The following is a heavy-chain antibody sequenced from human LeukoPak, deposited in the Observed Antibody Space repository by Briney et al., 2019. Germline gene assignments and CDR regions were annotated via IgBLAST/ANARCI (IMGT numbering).Heavy chain of an antibody. Sequence: SETLSLTCTVSGGSISSYYWSWIRQPAGKGLEWIGRIYTSGSTNYNPSLKSRVTMSVDTSKNQFSLKLSSVTAADTAVYYCARDPTYYYDSSGYYSDAFDIWGQGTMVTVSS. CDR3: ARDPTYYYDSSGYYSDAFDI. CDR2: IYTSGST. D-gene: IGHD3-22*01. V-gene: IGHV4-4*07. CDR1: GGSISSYY. J-gene: IGHJ3*02.